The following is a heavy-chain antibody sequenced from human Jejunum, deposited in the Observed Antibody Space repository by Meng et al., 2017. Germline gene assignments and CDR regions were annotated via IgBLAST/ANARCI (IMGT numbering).Heavy chain of an antibody. D-gene: IGHD3-22*01. CDR2: IFYSGTS. CDR3: ARTMTDFYDSSGYSHFDY. CDR1: GGSIYGADYY. J-gene: IGHJ4*02. V-gene: IGHV4-30-4*01. Sequence: QVQLQESGPGLVKPSQTLSLTCTIPGGSIYGADYYWSCIRQPPGKGLEWIGEIFYSGTSHYNPSLKSRVFMSVDTSKNQFSLKLISVTAADTAVYYCARTMTDFYDSSGYSHFDYWGQGTLVTVSS.